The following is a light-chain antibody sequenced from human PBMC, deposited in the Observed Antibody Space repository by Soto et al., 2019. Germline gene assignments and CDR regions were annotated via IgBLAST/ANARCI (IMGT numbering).Light chain of an antibody. CDR2: GAS. CDR1: QSVSSN. V-gene: IGKV3-15*01. J-gene: IGKJ2*01. Sequence: EIVMTQSPAMLSVSPGERATLSCRASQSVSSNLAWYQQKPGQAPRLLIYGASTRATGIPARFSGSGSETEFTLTISSLQSEDFVVYYCQHYNNWPYTFGQGTKLEIK. CDR3: QHYNNWPYT.